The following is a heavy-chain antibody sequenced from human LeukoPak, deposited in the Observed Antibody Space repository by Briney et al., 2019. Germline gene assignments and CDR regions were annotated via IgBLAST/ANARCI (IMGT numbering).Heavy chain of an antibody. Sequence: PSETLSLTCAVYGGSFSGYYWSWIRQPPGKGLEWIGEINHSGSTNYNPSLKSRVTISVDTSKNQFSLKLSSVTAADTAVYYCARTPTVTPHYYYYYMDVWGKGTTVTVSS. V-gene: IGHV4-34*01. CDR1: GGSFSGYY. J-gene: IGHJ6*03. CDR3: ARTPTVTPHYYYYYMDV. CDR2: INHSGST. D-gene: IGHD4-17*01.